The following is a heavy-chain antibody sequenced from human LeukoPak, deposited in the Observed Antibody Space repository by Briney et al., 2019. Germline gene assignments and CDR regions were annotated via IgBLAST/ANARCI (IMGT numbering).Heavy chain of an antibody. D-gene: IGHD2-8*02. CDR2: IYYSGST. V-gene: IGHV4-59*01. CDR3: ARTSVLVAPGFEYYFDY. Sequence: PSETLSLTCTVSGGSISSYYWSWIRQPPGKGLEWIGYIYYSGSTNYNPSLKSRVTISVDTSKNQFSLKLSSVTAADTAAYYCARTSVLVAPGFEYYFDYWGQGTLVTVSS. J-gene: IGHJ4*02. CDR1: GGSISSYY.